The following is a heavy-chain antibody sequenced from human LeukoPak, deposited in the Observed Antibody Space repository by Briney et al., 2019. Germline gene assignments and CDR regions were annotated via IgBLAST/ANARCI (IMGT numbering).Heavy chain of an antibody. CDR2: INPNSGGT. CDR1: GYTFTGYY. V-gene: IGHV1-2*02. J-gene: IGHJ4*02. Sequence: ASVKVSCKASGYTFTGYYMHWERQAPGQGLEWMGWINPNSGGTNYAQKFQGRVTMTRDTSISTAYMELSRLRSDDTAVYYCAREAVSITMVRGVIPYFDYWGQGTLVTVSS. CDR3: AREAVSITMVRGVIPYFDY. D-gene: IGHD3-10*01.